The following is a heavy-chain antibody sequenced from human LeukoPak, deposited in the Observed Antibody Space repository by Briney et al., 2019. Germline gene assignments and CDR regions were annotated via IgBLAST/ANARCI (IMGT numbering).Heavy chain of an antibody. CDR3: VRRRTGGSSKFPWDY. CDR1: GFTFSSYA. J-gene: IGHJ4*02. V-gene: IGHV3-23*01. CDR2: ISGIVGST. Sequence: GGSLRLSCAASGFTFSSYAISRVRQAPGKGLEWVSDISGIVGSTYYGDSVKGRFTSSRDNSMKTMYLQMNSLRAEDTAVYYCVRRRTGGSSKFPWDYWGQGTLVTVSS. D-gene: IGHD1-26*01.